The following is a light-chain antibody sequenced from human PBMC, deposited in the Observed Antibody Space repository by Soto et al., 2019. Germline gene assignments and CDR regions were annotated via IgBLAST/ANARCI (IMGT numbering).Light chain of an antibody. CDR3: ISYTNNNTFV. CDR1: SSDVGGYNY. V-gene: IGLV2-14*01. Sequence: QSALTQPASVSGSPGQSITISCTGTSSDVGGYNYVSWFQQHRGKAPKLMIYEVSNRPSGVSNRFSGSRSGNTASLTISGLQSEDEAEYYCISYTNNNTFVFGTGTKLSVL. J-gene: IGLJ1*01. CDR2: EVS.